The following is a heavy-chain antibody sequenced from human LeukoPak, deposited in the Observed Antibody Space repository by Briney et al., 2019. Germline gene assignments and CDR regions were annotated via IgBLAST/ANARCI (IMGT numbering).Heavy chain of an antibody. V-gene: IGHV3-7*01. D-gene: IGHD3/OR15-3a*01. Sequence: GGSLRLSCTASGFTFGDYAMTWVRQAPGKGLEWVANLNQWGNDKYYADSVRGRFTISRDNARDALYLQMNSLRTEDTGLYYCSRDLGTGRPHDVWGLGTLVTVSS. CDR3: SRDLGTGRPHDV. CDR2: LNQWGNDK. J-gene: IGHJ1*01. CDR1: GFTFGDYA.